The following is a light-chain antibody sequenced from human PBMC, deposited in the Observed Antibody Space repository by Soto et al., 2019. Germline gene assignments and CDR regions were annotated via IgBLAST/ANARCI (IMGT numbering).Light chain of an antibody. J-gene: IGLJ1*01. CDR1: SSNIGSNT. Sequence: QSVLTQPPSASGTPGQRVTISCSGSSSNIGSNTVNWYQQLPVTAPKLLIYSNNQRPSGVPDRFSGSKSGTSASLAISGLQSEDEADYYCAAWDDSLNAPYVFGTGTKVTVL. CDR2: SNN. CDR3: AAWDDSLNAPYV. V-gene: IGLV1-44*01.